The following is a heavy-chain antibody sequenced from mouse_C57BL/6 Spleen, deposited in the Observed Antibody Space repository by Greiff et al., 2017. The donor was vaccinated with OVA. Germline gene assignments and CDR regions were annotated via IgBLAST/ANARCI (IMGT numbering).Heavy chain of an antibody. CDR1: GFSFTSYG. J-gene: IGHJ1*03. Sequence: VKLVESGPGLVQPSQSLSITCTVSGFSFTSYGVHWVRQSPGKGLEWLGGIWSGGSTDYNAAFISRLSISKDNSKSQVFFKMNSLQADDTAIYYCARNARDWYFDVWGTGTTVTVSS. CDR3: ARNARDWYFDV. V-gene: IGHV2-2*01. CDR2: IWSGGST.